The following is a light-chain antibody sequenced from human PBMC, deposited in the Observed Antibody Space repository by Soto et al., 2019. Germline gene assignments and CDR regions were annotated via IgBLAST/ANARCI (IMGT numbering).Light chain of an antibody. J-gene: IGLJ2*01. Sequence: QSVLTQPPSASGTPGQRVTISCSGSSSNVGSNTVNWYQQLPGTAPKLLIYSNNQRPSGVSDRFSGSKSGTSASLAISGLLSEDEADYSCAEWDDNLNGYAVFGGGTELTVL. CDR2: SNN. V-gene: IGLV1-44*01. CDR1: SSNVGSNT. CDR3: AEWDDNLNGYAV.